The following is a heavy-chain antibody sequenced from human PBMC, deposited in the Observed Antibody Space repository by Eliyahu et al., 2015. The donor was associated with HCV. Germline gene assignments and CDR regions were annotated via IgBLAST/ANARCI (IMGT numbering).Heavy chain of an antibody. CDR2: VIPIFGTA. J-gene: IGHJ6*02. D-gene: IGHD3-3*01. CDR3: ARVLRFLNVRGATYYYYYGMDV. Sequence: QVQLVQSGAEVKKPGSSVKVSCKASGGTFSSYAISWVRQAPGQGLEWMGGVIPIFGTANYAQKFQGRVTITADESTSTAYMELSSLRSEDTAVYYCARVLRFLNVRGATYYYYYGMDVWGQGTTVTVSS. CDR1: GGTFSSYA. V-gene: IGHV1-69*01.